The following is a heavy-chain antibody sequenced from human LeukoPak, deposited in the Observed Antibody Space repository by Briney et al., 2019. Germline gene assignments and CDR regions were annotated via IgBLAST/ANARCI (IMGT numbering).Heavy chain of an antibody. Sequence: PSETLSLTCTVSGGSISSSSYYWGWIRQPPGKGLEWIGSIYYSGSTYYNPSLKSRVTISVDTSKNQFSLKLSSVTAADTAVYYCARDSGSSWYEAGNWFDPWGQGTLVTVSS. CDR2: IYYSGST. V-gene: IGHV4-39*07. CDR1: GGSISSSSYY. CDR3: ARDSGSSWYEAGNWFDP. D-gene: IGHD6-13*01. J-gene: IGHJ5*02.